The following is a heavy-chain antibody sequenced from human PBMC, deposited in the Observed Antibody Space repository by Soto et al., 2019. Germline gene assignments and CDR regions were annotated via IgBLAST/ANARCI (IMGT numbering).Heavy chain of an antibody. CDR1: GFPFSSYA. CDR2: ISGSGSST. V-gene: IGHV3-23*01. D-gene: IGHD3-22*01. Sequence: GGSLRLSCAASGFPFSSYAMTWVRQAPGTGLEWVSSISGSGSSTHSAHSAKGRFTVSRDNSKNTQYLQADRLGVDDTAVYICAKGISPVFTTKEIYYWGQGALVNVFS. CDR3: AKGISPVFTTKEIYY. J-gene: IGHJ4*01.